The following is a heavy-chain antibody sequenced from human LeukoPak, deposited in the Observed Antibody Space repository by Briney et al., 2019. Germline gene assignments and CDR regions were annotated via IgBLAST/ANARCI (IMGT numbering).Heavy chain of an antibody. CDR2: INPNSGGT. V-gene: IGHV1-2*04. CDR1: GYTFTGYY. J-gene: IGHJ6*02. Sequence: ASVKVSCKASGYTFTGYYMHWVRQAPGQGLEWMGWINPNSGGTNYAQKFQGWVTMTRDTSISTAYMELSRLRSDDTAVYYCARDLAAAGSYYYGMDVWGQGTTVTVSS. CDR3: ARDLAAAGSYYYGMDV. D-gene: IGHD6-13*01.